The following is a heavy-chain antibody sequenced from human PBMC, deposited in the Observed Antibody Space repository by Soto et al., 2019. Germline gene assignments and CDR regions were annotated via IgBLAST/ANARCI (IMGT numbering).Heavy chain of an antibody. CDR2: IYYSGST. CDR1: GGSISSYY. CDR3: ARDSHPSISGSYVPFDY. J-gene: IGHJ4*02. V-gene: IGHV4-59*01. Sequence: QVQLQESGPGLVKPSETLSLTCTVSGGSISSYYWSWIRQPPGKGLEWIGYIYYSGSTNYNPSLKSRVTTSVDTFKPPFSLQLRSVTAADTAVYYCARDSHPSISGSYVPFDYWGQGTLVTVSS. D-gene: IGHD3-10*01.